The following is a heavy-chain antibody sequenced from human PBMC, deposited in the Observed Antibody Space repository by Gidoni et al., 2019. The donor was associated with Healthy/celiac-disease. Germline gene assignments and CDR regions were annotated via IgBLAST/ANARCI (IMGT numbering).Heavy chain of an antibody. CDR3: ASDPGPYYYGSGTPSVVFDP. J-gene: IGHJ5*02. CDR2: IYHSGST. Sequence: QVQLQESGPGLVKPSETLSLTCAVSGYSISSGYYWGWIRQPPGKGLEWIGSIYHSGSTYYNPPLKSRVTISVDTSKNQFSLKLSSVTAADTAVYYCASDPGPYYYGSGTPSVVFDPWGQGTLVTVSS. D-gene: IGHD3-10*01. V-gene: IGHV4-38-2*01. CDR1: GYSISSGYY.